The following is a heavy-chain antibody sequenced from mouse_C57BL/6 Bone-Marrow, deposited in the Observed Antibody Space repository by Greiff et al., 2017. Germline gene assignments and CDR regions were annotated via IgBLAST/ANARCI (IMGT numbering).Heavy chain of an antibody. CDR1: GFTFSDYY. Sequence: EVKLVESEGGLVQPGSSMKLSCTASGFTFSDYYMAWVRQVPEKGLEWVANINYDGSSTYYLASLKSRFIISRDNAKNILYLQMSSLMSEDTATYYCARGGPYAMDYWGQGTSVTVS. CDR3: ARGGPYAMDY. V-gene: IGHV5-16*01. J-gene: IGHJ4*01. CDR2: INYDGSST.